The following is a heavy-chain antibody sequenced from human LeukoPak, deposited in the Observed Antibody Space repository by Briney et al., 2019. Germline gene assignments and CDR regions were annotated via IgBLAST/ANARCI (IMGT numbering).Heavy chain of an antibody. Sequence: GGSLRLSCAAAGFTFSSYWMHWLRQAPGKGLVWVSRINSDGSSTSHADSVKGRFTISRDNAKNTLYLQMNSLRAEDTAVYYCARGDYCASGSCPYWGQGTLVTVSS. J-gene: IGHJ4*02. CDR1: GFTFSSYW. CDR3: ARGDYCASGSCPY. CDR2: INSDGSST. V-gene: IGHV3-74*01. D-gene: IGHD3-10*01.